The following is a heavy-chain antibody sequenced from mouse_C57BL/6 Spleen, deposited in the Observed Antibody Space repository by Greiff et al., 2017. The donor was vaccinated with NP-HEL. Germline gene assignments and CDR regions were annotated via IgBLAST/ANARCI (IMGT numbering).Heavy chain of an antibody. D-gene: IGHD2-4*01. Sequence: VKLQESGAELVRPGTSVKVSCKASGYAFTNYLIEWVKQRPGQGLEWIGVINPGSGGTNYNEKFKGKATLTADKSSSTAYMQLSSLTSEDSAVYFCARGDDYDEGYYAMDYWGQGTSVTVSS. CDR1: GYAFTNYL. CDR3: ARGDDYDEGYYAMDY. V-gene: IGHV1-54*01. J-gene: IGHJ4*01. CDR2: INPGSGGT.